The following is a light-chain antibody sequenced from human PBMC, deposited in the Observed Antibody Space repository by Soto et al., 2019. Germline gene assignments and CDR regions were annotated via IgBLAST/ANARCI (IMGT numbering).Light chain of an antibody. V-gene: IGKV1-17*01. CDR3: LQHNSYPQT. CDR2: AAS. Sequence: DVQMTQSPSSLSASVGDRVTITCRASQGIRDALGWYQQKPGKAPKRLIYAASSLQSGVPSRFSGSGSGTEFTLTISSLQPEEFSTYYYLQHNSYPQTFGQGTKEEIK. J-gene: IGKJ1*01. CDR1: QGIRDA.